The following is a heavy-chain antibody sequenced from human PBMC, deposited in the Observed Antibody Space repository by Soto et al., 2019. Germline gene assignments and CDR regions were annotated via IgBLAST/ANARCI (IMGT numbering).Heavy chain of an antibody. V-gene: IGHV3-48*01. CDR1: GFTFNIYG. J-gene: IGHJ6*02. Sequence: PGGSLRLSCAASGFTFNIYGINLVRQAPGKGLEWVSYISGSSSTINYADSVKGQVTISADKSITTAFLQWSSLKASDTAMYYCARHVLPCSASNCYGIDVWGQGTTVTVSS. CDR3: ARHVLPCSASNCYGIDV. CDR2: ISGSSSTI.